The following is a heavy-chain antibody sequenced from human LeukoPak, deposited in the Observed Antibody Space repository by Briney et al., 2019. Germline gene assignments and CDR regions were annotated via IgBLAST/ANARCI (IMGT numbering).Heavy chain of an antibody. J-gene: IGHJ4*02. CDR3: ARHDSSGYYADY. CDR1: GFTFSSYE. Sequence: GGSLRLSCAASGFTFSSYEMNWVRQAPGKGLEWAAVISYDGSNKYYADSVKGRFTISRDNSKNTLYLQMNSLRAEDTAVYYCARHDSSGYYADYWGQGTLVTVSS. D-gene: IGHD3-22*01. CDR2: ISYDGSNK. V-gene: IGHV3-30*04.